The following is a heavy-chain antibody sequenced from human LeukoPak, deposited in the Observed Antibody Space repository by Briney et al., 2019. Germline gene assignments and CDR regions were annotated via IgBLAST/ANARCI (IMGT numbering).Heavy chain of an antibody. J-gene: IGHJ4*02. CDR1: GFTFSSYW. CDR3: ARDLPFAYCGGDCYSTADY. CDR2: IKQDGSEK. D-gene: IGHD2-21*02. Sequence: QSGGSLRLSCAASGFTFSSYWMSWVRQAPGKGLEWVANIKQDGSEKYYVDSVKGRFTISRDNAKNSLYLQMNSLRAEDTAVYYCARDLPFAYCGGDCYSTADYWGQGTLVTVSS. V-gene: IGHV3-7*01.